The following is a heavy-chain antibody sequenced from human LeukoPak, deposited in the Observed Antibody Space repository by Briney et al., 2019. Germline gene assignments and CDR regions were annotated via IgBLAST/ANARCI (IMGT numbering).Heavy chain of an antibody. J-gene: IGHJ4*02. Sequence: PGGSLRLSCAASGFTFSSYSMNWVRQAPGKGLEWVSSISNSSSYIYYADSVKGRFTISRDNAKNSLYLQMNSLRAEDTAVYYCARAYYYDSSGYYYGSQGTLVTVSS. D-gene: IGHD3-22*01. V-gene: IGHV3-21*01. CDR3: ARAYYYDSSGYYY. CDR2: ISNSSSYI. CDR1: GFTFSSYS.